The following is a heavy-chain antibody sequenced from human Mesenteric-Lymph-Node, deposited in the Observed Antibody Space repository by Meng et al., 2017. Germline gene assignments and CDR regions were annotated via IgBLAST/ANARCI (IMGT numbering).Heavy chain of an antibody. D-gene: IGHD2-15*01. CDR3: ARAGRCCGGYAFDY. V-gene: IGHV4-39*07. CDR2: TNYSGNT. CDR1: GVSVSSTGDY. Sequence: SETLSLTCNVSGVSVSSTGDYWGWIRQSPGWGLEWIVTTNYSGNTYYNVSLKSRVTMSLDTSKNQFSPRPRSVTDAATAVYFSARAGRCCGGYAFDYWGPGTLVTVSS. J-gene: IGHJ4*01.